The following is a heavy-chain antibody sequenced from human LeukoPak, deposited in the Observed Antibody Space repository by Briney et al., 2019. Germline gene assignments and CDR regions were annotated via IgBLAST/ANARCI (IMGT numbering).Heavy chain of an antibody. CDR3: AKDGVAILRRDHAYPDY. CDR1: GFTFSSYG. Sequence: GGSLRLSCAASGFTFSSYGMYWVRQAPGKGLEWVAVISYDGSNKYYADSVKGRFTISRDNSKNTLYLQMNSLRAEDTAVYYCAKDGVAILRRDHAYPDYWGQGTLVTVSS. J-gene: IGHJ4*02. V-gene: IGHV3-30*18. CDR2: ISYDGSNK. D-gene: IGHD3-3*01.